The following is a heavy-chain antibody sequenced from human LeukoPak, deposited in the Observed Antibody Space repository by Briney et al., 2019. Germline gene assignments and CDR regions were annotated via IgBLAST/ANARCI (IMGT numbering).Heavy chain of an antibody. CDR1: GFTFSSYW. D-gene: IGHD2-21*02. Sequence: GGSLRLSCAASGFTFSSYWMHWVRQAPGKGLVWVSRISTDGTYTEYADSVKGRFTISRDNAKDTLYLQVNSLRAEDTVVYYCAITVDCRATTDCYSYFHHWGQGTLVTVSS. V-gene: IGHV3-74*03. J-gene: IGHJ1*01. CDR2: ISTDGTYT. CDR3: AITVDCRATTDCYSYFHH.